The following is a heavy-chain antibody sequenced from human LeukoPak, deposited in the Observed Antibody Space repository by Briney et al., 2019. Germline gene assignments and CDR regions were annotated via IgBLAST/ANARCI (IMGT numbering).Heavy chain of an antibody. CDR2: TYPGDSDT. V-gene: IGHV5-51*01. CDR1: GYSFTSYW. CDR3: ARLKQQLVFFNGDASDI. Sequence: GESLKISCEGSGYSFTSYWIAWVRQVPGKGLEWMGITYPGDSDTRYSPSFQGQVTISADKSISTAYPQWSSLKAPDTAMYYCARLKQQLVFFNGDASDIWGQGTMVTVSS. J-gene: IGHJ3*02. D-gene: IGHD6-13*01.